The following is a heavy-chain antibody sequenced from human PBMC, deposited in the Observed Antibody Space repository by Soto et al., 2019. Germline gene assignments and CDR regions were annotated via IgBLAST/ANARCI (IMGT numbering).Heavy chain of an antibody. J-gene: IGHJ5*02. CDR2: ISNDGTNK. Sequence: VQLVESGGGVVQPGKSLRLTCAASGFIFNSFAVNWVRQAPGKGLEWVAVISNDGTNKFYAESVKGRFTISRDNSKNTVFLQMNSLTTDDTALYFCARASAVAGTWFDPWGQGTLVTVSS. V-gene: IGHV3-30*19. CDR1: GFIFNSFA. CDR3: ARASAVAGTWFDP. D-gene: IGHD6-19*01.